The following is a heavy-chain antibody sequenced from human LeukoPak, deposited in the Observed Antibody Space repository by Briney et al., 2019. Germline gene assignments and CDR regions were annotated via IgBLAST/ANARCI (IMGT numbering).Heavy chain of an antibody. V-gene: IGHV1-18*01. CDR2: ISAYNGNT. J-gene: IGHJ6*02. CDR3: ARGGGYCSGGSGYAYYYYGMDV. CDR1: GYTFTSYG. Sequence: GASVKVSCKASGYTFTSYGISWVRQAPGQGLEWMGWISAYNGNTNYAQKLQGRVTMTTDTSTSTAYMELRSLRSEDTAVYYCARGGGYCSGGSGYAYYYYGMDVWGQGTTVTVSS. D-gene: IGHD2-15*01.